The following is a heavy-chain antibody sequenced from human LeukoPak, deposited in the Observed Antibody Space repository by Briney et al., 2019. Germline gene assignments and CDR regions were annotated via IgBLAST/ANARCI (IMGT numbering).Heavy chain of an antibody. J-gene: IGHJ5*02. CDR2: IYYKGIT. Sequence: PSETLSLTCGVSGGSIGGYHWSWIRQPPGKGLEWIGYIYYKGITNYNPSLKSRVTISLDTSKSQFSLNLRSVTAADTAVYYCARLVAVTGTVDYFDPWGQGAVVTVSS. CDR1: GGSIGGYH. V-gene: IGHV4-59*08. D-gene: IGHD2-21*02. CDR3: ARLVAVTGTVDYFDP.